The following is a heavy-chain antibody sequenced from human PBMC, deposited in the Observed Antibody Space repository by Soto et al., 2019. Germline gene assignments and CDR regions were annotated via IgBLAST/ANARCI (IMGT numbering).Heavy chain of an antibody. Sequence: PGGSLRLSCIASGFTFDDYVMHLVRQVPGKGLECVSGIGVNSDVIGYADSVKGRLTISRDNAKDSLYLQMSSLRAEDTALYYLPKGELTRSYFSEYRGQGTTATCSS. CDR2: IGVNSDVI. V-gene: IGHV3-9*01. CDR1: GFTFDDYV. J-gene: IGHJ6*01. D-gene: IGHD2-15*01. CDR3: PKGELTRSYFSEY.